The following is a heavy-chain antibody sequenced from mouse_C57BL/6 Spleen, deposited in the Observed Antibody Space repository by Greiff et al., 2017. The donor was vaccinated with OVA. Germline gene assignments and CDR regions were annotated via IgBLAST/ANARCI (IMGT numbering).Heavy chain of an antibody. CDR3: TYKFITTGVPFAY. Sequence: QVQLKESGAELVRPGASVTLSCKASGYTFTDYEMHWVKQTPVHGLEWIGAIDPETGGTAYTQKFKGKAILTADKSSSTAYLELRSLTSEDSAVYYCTYKFITTGVPFAYWGQGALVTVAA. CDR1: GYTFTDYE. CDR2: IDPETGGT. D-gene: IGHD1-1*01. V-gene: IGHV1-15*01. J-gene: IGHJ3*01.